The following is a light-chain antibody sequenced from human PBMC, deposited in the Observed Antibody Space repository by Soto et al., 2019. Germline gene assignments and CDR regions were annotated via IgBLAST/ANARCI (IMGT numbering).Light chain of an antibody. CDR3: SSYTSSSTLEHVV. V-gene: IGLV2-14*01. CDR2: DVS. CDR1: SSDVGGYNY. J-gene: IGLJ2*01. Sequence: QSALTQPASVSGSPGQSITISCTGTSSDVGGYNYVSWYQQHPGKAPKLMIYDVSNRPSGVSNRFSGSKSGNTASLTISGRQAEDEADYYCSSYTSSSTLEHVVFGGGTKLTVL.